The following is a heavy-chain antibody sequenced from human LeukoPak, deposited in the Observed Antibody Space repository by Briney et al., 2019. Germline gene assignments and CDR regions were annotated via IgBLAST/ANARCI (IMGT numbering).Heavy chain of an antibody. J-gene: IGHJ5*01. Sequence: ASVKVSCKVSGYSLSELSTHWVRQAPGQGLEWMGGFGPGDDETIYAQKFQGRVTMTEDTSTDTAYLELSSQRSEDTAVYFCATEKDLLLDSWGQGTPVTVSS. CDR3: ATEKDLLLDS. D-gene: IGHD1-26*01. CDR1: GYSLSELS. V-gene: IGHV1-24*01. CDR2: FGPGDDET.